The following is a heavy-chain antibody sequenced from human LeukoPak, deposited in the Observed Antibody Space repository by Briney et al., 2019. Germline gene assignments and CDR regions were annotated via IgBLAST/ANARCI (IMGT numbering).Heavy chain of an antibody. Sequence: GGSLRLSCAASGLTVSSYGMHWVRQAPGKGLEWVAVISYDGSNKYYADSVKGRFTISRDNSKNTLYLQMNSLRAEDTAVYYCAIPDHGGAFDHWGQGTLVTVSS. CDR1: GLTVSSYG. V-gene: IGHV3-30*03. CDR3: AIPDHGGAFDH. D-gene: IGHD1-14*01. J-gene: IGHJ4*02. CDR2: ISYDGSNK.